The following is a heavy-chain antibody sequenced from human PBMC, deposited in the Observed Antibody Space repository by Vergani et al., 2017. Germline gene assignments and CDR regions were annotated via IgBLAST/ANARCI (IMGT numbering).Heavy chain of an antibody. J-gene: IGHJ6*02. Sequence: QVQLQESGPGLVKPSQTLSLTCTVSGGSISSGSYYWRWIRQPAGQGLEWIGRIYTSVSTNYNPSLKSRVTRSVATSKNQFFLKLRSVTAADTAVYYCARGVVVVVAAFYDGMDVWGQGTTVTVSS. CDR3: ARGVVVVVAAFYDGMDV. D-gene: IGHD2-15*01. CDR2: IYTSVST. V-gene: IGHV4-61*02. CDR1: GGSISSGSYY.